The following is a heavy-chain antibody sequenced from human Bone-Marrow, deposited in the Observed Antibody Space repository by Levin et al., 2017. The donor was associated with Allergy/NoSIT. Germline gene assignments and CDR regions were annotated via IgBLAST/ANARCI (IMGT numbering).Heavy chain of an antibody. V-gene: IGHV1-8*01. Sequence: ASVKVSCKASGYSFINYDLSWVRQAAGQRLEWMGWINPNRGNTGYPQKFQGRVSMTINTSISTAYMELRSLTSDDTAVYYCARGLMRRGGWSEALPNWFDPWGQGTLVTVSS. CDR1: GYSFINYD. CDR3: ARGLMRRGGWSEALPNWFDP. CDR2: INPNRGNT. J-gene: IGHJ5*02. D-gene: IGHD6-19*01.